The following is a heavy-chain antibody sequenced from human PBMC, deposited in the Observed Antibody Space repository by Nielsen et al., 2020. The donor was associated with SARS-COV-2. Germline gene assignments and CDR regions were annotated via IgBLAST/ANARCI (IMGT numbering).Heavy chain of an antibody. D-gene: IGHD6-13*01. CDR3: ASDRTGSWTLDY. J-gene: IGHJ4*02. CDR1: GYTFTDYD. CDR2: INPSGDYT. Sequence: ASVKVSCKASGYTFTDYDMHWVRQAPGQGFEWMGIINPSGDYTTYAQRFQGRVTVTRDTSTSTVYMELSSLRSEDTAVYYCASDRTGSWTLDYWGQGTLVTVSS. V-gene: IGHV1-46*01.